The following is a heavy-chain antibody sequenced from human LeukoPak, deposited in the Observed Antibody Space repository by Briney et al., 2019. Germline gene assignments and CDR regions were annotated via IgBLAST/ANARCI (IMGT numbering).Heavy chain of an antibody. CDR2: IYPGDSDT. J-gene: IGHJ4*02. CDR3: ARLEEGSGSYYRAFDY. Sequence: GESLKISCTGSGYSFTSYWIGWVRQMPGKGLEWMGIIYPGDSDTRYSPSFQGQVTISADKSISTAYLQWSSLKASDTAMYYCARLEEGSGSYYRAFDYWGQGTLVTVSS. CDR1: GYSFTSYW. V-gene: IGHV5-51*01. D-gene: IGHD3-10*01.